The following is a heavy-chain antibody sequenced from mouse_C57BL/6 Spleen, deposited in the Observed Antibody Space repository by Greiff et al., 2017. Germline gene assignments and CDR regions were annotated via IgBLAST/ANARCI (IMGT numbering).Heavy chain of an antibody. CDR1: GYTFTSYW. V-gene: IGHV1-52*01. CDR2: IDTSDSDT. CDR3: ARRCEEYDGSFGV. Sequence: QVQLQQPGAELVRPGSSVKLSCKASGYTFTSYWMHWVKQRPIQGLEWIGNIDTSDSDTHYNQKFTVKATLTVDKSSGTAYMQLSSLTSEDSAVYYCARRCEEYDGSFGVWGTGTTVTVSS. D-gene: IGHD2-14*01. J-gene: IGHJ1*03.